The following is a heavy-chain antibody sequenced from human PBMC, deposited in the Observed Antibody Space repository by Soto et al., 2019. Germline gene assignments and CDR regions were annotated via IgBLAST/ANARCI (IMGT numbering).Heavy chain of an antibody. Sequence: QITLKESGPSLVKPTQTLTLTCTFSGFSLNTVGVGVGWIRQPPGKGLEWLALIYWDDDKRYSPSLSGRLTITKGTSKNQMFLTITNINPGDTATYYCAHRLDGSYHEFDYWGQGTLLTVSS. V-gene: IGHV2-5*02. CDR3: AHRLDGSYHEFDY. CDR2: IYWDDDK. D-gene: IGHD1-26*01. J-gene: IGHJ4*02. CDR1: GFSLNTVGVG.